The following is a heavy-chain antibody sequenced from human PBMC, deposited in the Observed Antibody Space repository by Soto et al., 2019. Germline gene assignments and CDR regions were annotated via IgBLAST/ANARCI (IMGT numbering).Heavy chain of an antibody. Sequence: NPSETLSLTCTVSDGSISGNFLTWIRQPAGKGLEWIGRISSNGYTDYNPSLKSRVTMSIDTSKNHFSLDLISVTASDTAIYYCAREVWVAGLLYYFDFWGQGTLVTVSS. V-gene: IGHV4-4*07. CDR3: AREVWVAGLLYYFDF. CDR1: DGSISGNF. J-gene: IGHJ4*02. CDR2: ISSNGYT. D-gene: IGHD6-19*01.